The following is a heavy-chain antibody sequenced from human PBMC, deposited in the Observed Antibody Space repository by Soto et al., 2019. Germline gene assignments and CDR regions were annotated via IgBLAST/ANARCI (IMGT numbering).Heavy chain of an antibody. J-gene: IGHJ6*02. Sequence: PGGSLRLSCAASGFTFSNAWMSWVRQAPGKGLEWVGRIKSKTDGGTTDYAAPVKGRFTISRDDSKNTLYLQMNSLRDEDTAVYYCAREGHYYDSSGDYQPHSYGMDVWGQGTTVTVSS. CDR2: IKSKTDGGTT. D-gene: IGHD3-22*01. CDR1: GFTFSNAW. CDR3: AREGHYYDSSGDYQPHSYGMDV. V-gene: IGHV3-15*01.